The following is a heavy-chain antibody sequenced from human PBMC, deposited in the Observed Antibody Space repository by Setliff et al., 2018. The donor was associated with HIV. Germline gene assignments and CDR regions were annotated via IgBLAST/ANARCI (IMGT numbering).Heavy chain of an antibody. D-gene: IGHD3-3*01. J-gene: IGHJ5*02. CDR2: VYYSGST. CDR1: GDSITSSDSC. CDR3: ASWGRARRANYNFWSGSSWFDP. Sequence: PSETLSLTCTVSGDSITSSDSCWGWIRQPPGKGLEWIGSVYYSGSTYYNPSLKSRVIISLDTSKKQVSLKVTSVTAADTAVYYCASWGRARRANYNFWSGSSWFDPWGQGILVTVSS. V-gene: IGHV4-39*07.